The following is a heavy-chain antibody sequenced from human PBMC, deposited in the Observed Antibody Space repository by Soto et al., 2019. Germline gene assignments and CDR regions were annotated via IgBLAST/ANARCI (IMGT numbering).Heavy chain of an antibody. D-gene: IGHD2-15*01. CDR1: GFTISSSA. Sequence: PGGSLRLSCSASGFTISSSAMHWVRQAPGKGLEYVSAISSNGGNTYYADSVKGRFTISRDNSKNTLYLQMSSLRAEDTAVYYCVKGRPVVVAAYFDYWGQGTLVTVSS. CDR3: VKGRPVVVAAYFDY. V-gene: IGHV3-64D*06. J-gene: IGHJ4*02. CDR2: ISSNGGNT.